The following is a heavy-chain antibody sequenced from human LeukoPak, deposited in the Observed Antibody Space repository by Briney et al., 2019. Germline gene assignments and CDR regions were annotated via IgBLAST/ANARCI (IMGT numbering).Heavy chain of an antibody. V-gene: IGHV4-59*12. CDR3: ARDGNIAAAGLDY. D-gene: IGHD6-13*01. J-gene: IGHJ4*02. CDR1: GGSISSYF. Sequence: SETLSLTCTVSGGSISSYFWNWIRQPPGKGLEWIGYIHYSGNTNYNPSLKSRVTISVDTSKNQFSLKLSSVTAADTAVYYCARDGNIAAAGLDYWGQGTLVTVSS. CDR2: IHYSGNT.